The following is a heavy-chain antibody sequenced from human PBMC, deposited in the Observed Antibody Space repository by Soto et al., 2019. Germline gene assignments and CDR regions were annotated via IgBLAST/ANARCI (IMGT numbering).Heavy chain of an antibody. CDR2: ISYGGSNK. Sequence: HPGGSLRLSCAASGFSFSSYAMHWVRQAPGKGLEWVAVISYGGSNKYYADSVKGRFTISRDNSKNTLYLQMNSLRAEDTAVYYCARDPSTVVARGYFDVWGRGTLVTVSS. D-gene: IGHD2-15*01. CDR1: GFSFSSYA. CDR3: ARDPSTVVARGYFDV. J-gene: IGHJ2*01. V-gene: IGHV3-30-3*01.